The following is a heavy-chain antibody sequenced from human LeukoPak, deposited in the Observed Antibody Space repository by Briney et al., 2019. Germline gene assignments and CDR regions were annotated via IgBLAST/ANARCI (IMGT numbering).Heavy chain of an antibody. V-gene: IGHV1-18*01. Sequence: ASVNVSYKASGYTFTIYGISWVRQAPGQGLEGVGWISAYNGNTNYAQKLQGRVTMTTDTSTSTAYMELRSLRSDDTAVYYCARGDQWLKPFDYWGQGTLVTVSS. CDR3: ARGDQWLKPFDY. D-gene: IGHD6-19*01. CDR2: ISAYNGNT. CDR1: GYTFTIYG. J-gene: IGHJ4*02.